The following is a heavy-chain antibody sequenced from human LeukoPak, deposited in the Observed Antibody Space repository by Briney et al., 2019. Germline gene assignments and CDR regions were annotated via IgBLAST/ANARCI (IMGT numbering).Heavy chain of an antibody. CDR3: AKTSRRNSSYDSPFDS. Sequence: PGGSLRLSCALSGFTFSTYAMSWVRQAPGKGLEWVSAVRGSGSDTYYADSVKGRFTISRDNSKSTLYLQMNSVRAEDTAIYYCAKTSRRNSSYDSPFDSWGQGTLVTVSS. V-gene: IGHV3-23*01. D-gene: IGHD5-12*01. J-gene: IGHJ4*02. CDR2: VRGSGSDT. CDR1: GFTFSTYA.